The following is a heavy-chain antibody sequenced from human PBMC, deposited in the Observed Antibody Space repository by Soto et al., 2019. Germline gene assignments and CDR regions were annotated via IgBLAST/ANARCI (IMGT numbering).Heavy chain of an antibody. D-gene: IGHD4-4*01. CDR3: ARHSNRNYGLYYFDY. CDR2: IYYSGST. J-gene: IGHJ4*02. V-gene: IGHV4-59*08. Sequence: ASGTLSLTCTVSRGSVSSYYWSWIRQSPGKGLEWIGYIYYSGSTKYKPSLKSRVTMSVDTSKNQFSLKMSSATAADTAVYYCARHSNRNYGLYYFDYWGLGALVTVSS. CDR1: RGSVSSYY.